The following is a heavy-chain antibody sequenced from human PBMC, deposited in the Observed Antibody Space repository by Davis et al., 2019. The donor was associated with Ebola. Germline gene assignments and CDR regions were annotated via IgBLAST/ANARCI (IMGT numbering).Heavy chain of an antibody. CDR3: AIRGCSGGSCDYGMDV. V-gene: IGHV3-23*01. J-gene: IGHJ6*02. CDR1: GFTFSSYA. Sequence: PGGSLRLSCAASGFTFSSYAMSWVRQAPGKGLEWVSAISGSGGSTYYADSVKGRFTISRDNSKNTLYLQMNSLRAEDTAVYYCAIRGCSGGSCDYGMDVWGQGTTVTVSS. D-gene: IGHD2-15*01. CDR2: ISGSGGST.